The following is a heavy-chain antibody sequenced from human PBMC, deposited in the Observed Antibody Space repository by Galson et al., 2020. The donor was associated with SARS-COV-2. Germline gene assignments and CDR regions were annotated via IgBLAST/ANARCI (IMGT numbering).Heavy chain of an antibody. V-gene: IGHV3-23*01. Sequence: GESLKISCAASDFSFATYTMSWVRQAPGKGLEWVSAIGPSGGTTHYADSVKGRFTISRDNSKNTLYLQMNGLRAEYTALYYCSKDRGYYSGIDAFDFWGQGTMVTVSS. CDR2: IGPSGGTT. D-gene: IGHD3-22*01. CDR3: SKDRGYYSGIDAFDF. J-gene: IGHJ3*01. CDR1: DFSFATYT.